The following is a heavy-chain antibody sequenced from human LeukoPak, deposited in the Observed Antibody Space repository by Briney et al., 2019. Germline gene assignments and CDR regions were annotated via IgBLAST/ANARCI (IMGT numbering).Heavy chain of an antibody. D-gene: IGHD3-22*01. CDR2: ISGSDGTT. V-gene: IGHV3-23*01. J-gene: IGHJ4*02. CDR1: GFSFSSHA. Sequence: GGSLRLSCAASGFSFSSHAMSWVRQAPGKGLEWASGISGSDGTTYYADSVKGRFTISRDNSKNTLYLQMNGLRAEDTAVYYCAKDSAKNYDDYWGQGTLVTVSS. CDR3: AKDSAKNYDDY.